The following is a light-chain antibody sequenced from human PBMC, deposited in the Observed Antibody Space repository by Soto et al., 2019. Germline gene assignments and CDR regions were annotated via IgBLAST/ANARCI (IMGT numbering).Light chain of an antibody. J-gene: IGKJ5*01. CDR2: GAS. Sequence: IVLTQSPGTLSLVPGERATLSWRASQSVSSNYLAWYQQKPGQAPRLLIYGASSRATGVPDRFSGSGSGTDFTLTISRLEPEDFAVYYCQRYGNSPITFGQGTRLEIK. V-gene: IGKV3-20*01. CDR3: QRYGNSPIT. CDR1: QSVSSNY.